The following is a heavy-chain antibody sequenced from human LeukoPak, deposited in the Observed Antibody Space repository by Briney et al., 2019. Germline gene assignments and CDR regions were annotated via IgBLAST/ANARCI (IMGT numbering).Heavy chain of an antibody. V-gene: IGHV4-34*01. CDR2: INHSGST. J-gene: IGHJ5*02. Sequence: SETLSLTFAVYGGSFSGYYWSWIRQPPGKGLEWIGEINHSGSTNYNPSLKSRVTISVDTSKNQFSLKLSSVTAADTAVYYCARERRYGSGSYYNSPTNWFDPWGQGTLVTVSS. D-gene: IGHD3-10*01. CDR1: GGSFSGYY. CDR3: ARERRYGSGSYYNSPTNWFDP.